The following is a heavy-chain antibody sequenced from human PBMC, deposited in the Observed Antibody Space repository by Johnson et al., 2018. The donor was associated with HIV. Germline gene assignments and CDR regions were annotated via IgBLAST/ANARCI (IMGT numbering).Heavy chain of an antibody. CDR2: IGTAGDT. D-gene: IGHD3/OR15-3a*01. CDR3: ARGIGLGAGSAFDI. J-gene: IGHJ3*02. Sequence: VQLVESGGGLVQPGRSLRLSCAASGFTFDDYAMHWVRQAPGKGLEWVSAIGTAGDTYYPGSVKGRFTISRENVKNSLYLQMNILRAGDTAVYYCARGIGLGAGSAFDIWGQGTMVTVSS. CDR1: GFTFDDYA. V-gene: IGHV3-13*01.